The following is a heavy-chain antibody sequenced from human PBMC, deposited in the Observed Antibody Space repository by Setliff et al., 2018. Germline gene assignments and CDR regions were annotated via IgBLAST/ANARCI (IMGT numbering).Heavy chain of an antibody. V-gene: IGHV3-11*04. CDR2: ISGSGGST. CDR1: GFTFSRYW. Sequence: LRLSCVASGFTFSRYWMSWIRQAPGKGLEWVSAISGSGGSTYYADSVKGRFTISRDNAKNSLYLQMNSLRAEDTAVYYCARDVDYSRPEYYYGMDVWGQGTTVTVSS. J-gene: IGHJ6*02. CDR3: ARDVDYSRPEYYYGMDV. D-gene: IGHD4-4*01.